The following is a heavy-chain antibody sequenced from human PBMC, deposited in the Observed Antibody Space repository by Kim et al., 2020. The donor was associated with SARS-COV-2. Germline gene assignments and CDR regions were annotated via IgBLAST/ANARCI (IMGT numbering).Heavy chain of an antibody. D-gene: IGHD5-12*01. Sequence: ADSVKGRFTISRDNSKNTRYLQMSSLRVEDTAIYFCAKDRVHSGYGDDFDYWGQGTLVTVSS. CDR3: AKDRVHSGYGDDFDY. V-gene: IGHV3-23*01. J-gene: IGHJ4*02.